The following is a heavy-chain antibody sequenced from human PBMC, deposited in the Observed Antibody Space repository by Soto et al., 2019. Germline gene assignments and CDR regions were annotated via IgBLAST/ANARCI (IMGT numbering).Heavy chain of an antibody. D-gene: IGHD3-10*01. J-gene: IGHJ5*02. CDR3: ARGYWVYYYGSGSCCNWFDP. V-gene: IGHV4-34*01. CDR1: GGSFSGYY. CDR2: INHSGST. Sequence: TLSLTCAVYGGSFSGYYWSWIRQPPGKGLEWIGEINHSGSTNYNPSLKSRVTISVDTSKNQFSLKLSSVTAADTAVYYCARGYWVYYYGSGSCCNWFDPWGQGTLVTVSS.